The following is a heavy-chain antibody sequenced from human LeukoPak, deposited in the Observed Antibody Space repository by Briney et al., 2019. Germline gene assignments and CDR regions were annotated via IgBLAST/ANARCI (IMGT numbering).Heavy chain of an antibody. CDR2: IYYSGST. J-gene: IGHJ4*02. CDR3: ARQLDSGSPGYYFDY. Sequence: SETLSLTCTVSGGSISSYYWSWIRQPPGKGLEWIGYIYYSGSTNYNPSLKSRVTISVDTSKNQFSLKLSSVTAADTAVYYCARQLDSGSPGYYFDYWGQGTLVTVSS. D-gene: IGHD1-26*01. CDR1: GGSISSYY. V-gene: IGHV4-59*08.